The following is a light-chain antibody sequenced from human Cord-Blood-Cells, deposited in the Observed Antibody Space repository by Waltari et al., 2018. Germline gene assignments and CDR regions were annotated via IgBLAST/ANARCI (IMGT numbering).Light chain of an antibody. J-gene: IGLJ3*02. Sequence: QSALTQPASVSGSPGQSITISCTGPSSAVGGSNYSPWYQQHPGKAPKLMIYEVSNRPSGVSNRFSGSKSGNTASLTISGLQAEDEADYYCSSYTSSSTWVFGGGTKLTVL. CDR1: SSAVGGSNY. V-gene: IGLV2-14*01. CDR2: EVS. CDR3: SSYTSSSTWV.